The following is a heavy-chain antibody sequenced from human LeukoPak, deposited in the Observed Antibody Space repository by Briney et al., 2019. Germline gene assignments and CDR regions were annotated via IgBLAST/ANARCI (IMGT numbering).Heavy chain of an antibody. Sequence: PGGSLRLSCAASGFTFSRYTMNWVRQAPGKGMEWVSVIYSGGSTYYADSVKGRFTISRDNSKNTLYLQMNSLRAEDTAVYYCARVPYGDYQPVVDYWGQGTLVTVSS. D-gene: IGHD4-17*01. V-gene: IGHV3-53*01. CDR3: ARVPYGDYQPVVDY. J-gene: IGHJ4*02. CDR1: GFTFSRYT. CDR2: IYSGGST.